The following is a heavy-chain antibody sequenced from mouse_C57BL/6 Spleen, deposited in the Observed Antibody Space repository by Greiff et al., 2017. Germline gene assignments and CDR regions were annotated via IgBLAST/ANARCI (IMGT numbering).Heavy chain of an antibody. V-gene: IGHV1-42*01. CDR2: INPSTGGT. D-gene: IGHD2-2*01. CDR3: ARSGGYYGYPFAY. Sequence: EVQLQQSGPELVKPGASVKISCKASGYSFTGYYMNWVKQSPEKSLEWIGEINPSTGGTTYNQKFKAKATLTVDKSSSTAYMQLKSLTSEDSAVYYCARSGGYYGYPFAYWGQGTLVTVSA. CDR1: GYSFTGYY. J-gene: IGHJ3*01.